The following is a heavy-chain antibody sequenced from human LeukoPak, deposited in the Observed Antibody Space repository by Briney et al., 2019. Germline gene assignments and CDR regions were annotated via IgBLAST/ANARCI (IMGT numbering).Heavy chain of an antibody. J-gene: IGHJ5*02. Sequence: PSETLSLTCTVSGGSISSGSYYWIWIRQPAGKALEWIGRIYTSGSPNYNPSLKSRVTISVGTSKNQFSLMLSSVSAADTAVYYYARDITDFWSGYYNIGSNSWFDPWGQGTLVTVSS. D-gene: IGHD3-3*01. V-gene: IGHV4-61*02. CDR3: ARDITDFWSGYYNIGSNSWFDP. CDR1: GGSISSGSYY. CDR2: IYTSGSP.